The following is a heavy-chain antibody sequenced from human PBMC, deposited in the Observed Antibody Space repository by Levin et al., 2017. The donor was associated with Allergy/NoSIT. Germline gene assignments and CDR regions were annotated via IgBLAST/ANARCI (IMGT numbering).Heavy chain of an antibody. D-gene: IGHD3-22*01. CDR1: GFTVSSNY. Sequence: GGSLRLSCAASGFTVSSNYMSWVRQAPGKGLEWVSVIYSGGSTYYADSVKGRFTISRDNSKNTLYLQMNSLRAEDTAVYYCARGSSGYWGSHDAFDIWGQGTMVTVSS. J-gene: IGHJ3*02. V-gene: IGHV3-53*01. CDR3: ARGSSGYWGSHDAFDI. CDR2: IYSGGST.